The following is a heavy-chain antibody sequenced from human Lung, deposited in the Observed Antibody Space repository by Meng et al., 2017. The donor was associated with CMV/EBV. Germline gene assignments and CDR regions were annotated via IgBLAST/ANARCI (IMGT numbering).Heavy chain of an antibody. CDR1: GYSFTSYW. Sequence: GESLKISCKGSGYSFTSYWIGWVRQMPGKGLEWMGIIYPGDSDTRYSPSFQGQVTISADKSISTAYLQWSSLKASDTAMYYCARYPRYCSSTSCYFYYWGQGXLVTVSS. CDR2: IYPGDSDT. V-gene: IGHV5-51*01. J-gene: IGHJ4*02. D-gene: IGHD2-2*01. CDR3: ARYPRYCSSTSCYFYY.